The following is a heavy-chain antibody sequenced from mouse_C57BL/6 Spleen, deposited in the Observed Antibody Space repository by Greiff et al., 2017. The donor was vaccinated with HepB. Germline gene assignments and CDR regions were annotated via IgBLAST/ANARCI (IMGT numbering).Heavy chain of an antibody. CDR2: ISSGSSTI. CDR1: GFTFSDYG. Sequence: EVMLVESGGGLVKPGGSLKLSCAASGFTFSDYGMHWVRQAPEKGLEWVAYISSGSSTIYYADTVKGRFTISRDNAKNTLFLQMTSLRSEDTAMYYCAREGYYVFDYWGQGTTLTVSS. V-gene: IGHV5-17*01. CDR3: AREGYYVFDY. D-gene: IGHD2-3*01. J-gene: IGHJ2*01.